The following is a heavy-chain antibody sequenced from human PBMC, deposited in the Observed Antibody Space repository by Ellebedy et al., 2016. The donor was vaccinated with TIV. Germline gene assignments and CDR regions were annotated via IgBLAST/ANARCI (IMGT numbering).Heavy chain of an antibody. J-gene: IGHJ4*02. Sequence: PGGSLRLSCAASGITFNYYDMYWVRQAPGKGLEWVAVISNDGSTKYYADSVKGRITISRDNSKNTLYLQMNTLRAEDTALYYCARGEVATICDYWGQGTLVTVSS. CDR1: GITFNYYD. CDR2: ISNDGSTK. CDR3: ARGEVATICDY. D-gene: IGHD5-24*01. V-gene: IGHV3-30-3*01.